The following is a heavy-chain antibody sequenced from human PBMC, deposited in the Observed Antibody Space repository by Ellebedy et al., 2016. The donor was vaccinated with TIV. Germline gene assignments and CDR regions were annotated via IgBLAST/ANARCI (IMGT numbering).Heavy chain of an antibody. Sequence: MPGGSLRLSCTVSRGSISNNYWTWIRQPAGKGLEWIGRAYPTGNTDYNPSLKSRVTMSVDTSKNQFSLMLSSVTAADTAMYYCARGKDSFDYWGQGTLVTVSS. J-gene: IGHJ4*02. CDR2: AYPTGNT. V-gene: IGHV4-4*07. CDR3: ARGKDSFDY. CDR1: RGSISNNY.